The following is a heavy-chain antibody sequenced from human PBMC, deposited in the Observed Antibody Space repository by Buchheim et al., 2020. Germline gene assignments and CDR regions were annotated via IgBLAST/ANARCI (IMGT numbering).Heavy chain of an antibody. CDR3: ARTSIHDHFDA. D-gene: IGHD2-2*02. Sequence: QVQLQESGPGLVKPSEPLSVTCTVSGGSVSSGNYYWSWIRQPPGKGLEWIGYIYYSGSTNYSPSLKSRVTISVDTSKDQFSLKLSSVTAADTAVYYCARTSIHDHFDAWGQGTL. V-gene: IGHV4-61*01. CDR1: GGSVSSGNYY. J-gene: IGHJ4*02. CDR2: IYYSGST.